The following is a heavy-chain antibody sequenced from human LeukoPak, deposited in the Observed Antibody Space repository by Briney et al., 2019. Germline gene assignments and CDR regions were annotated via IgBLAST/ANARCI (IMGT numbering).Heavy chain of an antibody. V-gene: IGHV1-69*04. CDR2: IIPILGIA. Sequence: ASVKVSCKASGGTFSSYAISWVRQAPGQGLEWMGRIIPILGIANYAQKFQGRVTITADKSTSTAYMELSSLRSEDTAVYYCARGPSGGSCYPHRCAFDIWGQGTMVTVSS. D-gene: IGHD2-15*01. J-gene: IGHJ3*02. CDR1: GGTFSSYA. CDR3: ARGPSGGSCYPHRCAFDI.